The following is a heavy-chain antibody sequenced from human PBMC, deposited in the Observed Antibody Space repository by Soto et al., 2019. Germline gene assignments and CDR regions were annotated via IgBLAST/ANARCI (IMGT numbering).Heavy chain of an antibody. Sequence: SGPTLVNPTPSLTLTCTLSGFSLSTNEVGVGWIRQPPGKALEWLALIYGNDDTRDSPSLKTRLPITKDTPKNQVVLTLPTVDPMDTATYYCARWYYYDSSGHYYHYFDPWGQGTLVTVSS. CDR1: GFSLSTNEVG. V-gene: IGHV2-5*01. J-gene: IGHJ5*02. D-gene: IGHD3-22*01. CDR2: IYGNDDT. CDR3: ARWYYYDSSGHYYHYFDP.